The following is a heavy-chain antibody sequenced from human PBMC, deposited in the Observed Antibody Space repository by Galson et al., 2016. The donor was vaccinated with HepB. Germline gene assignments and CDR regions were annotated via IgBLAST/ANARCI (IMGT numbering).Heavy chain of an antibody. CDR2: ISNAASNK. D-gene: IGHD3-10*01. Sequence: SLRLSCAASAFTFSLYTMHWVRQAPGKGLEWVSLISNAASNKYYADSVKGRFTISRVNSKNTLYLQMNSLRTEDTATYYCANIHAGSFAFDIWGQGTKVTVSS. CDR3: ANIHAGSFAFDI. CDR1: AFTFSLYT. J-gene: IGHJ3*02. V-gene: IGHV3-30-3*01.